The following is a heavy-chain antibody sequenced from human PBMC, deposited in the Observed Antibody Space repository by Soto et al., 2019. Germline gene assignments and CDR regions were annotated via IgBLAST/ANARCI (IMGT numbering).Heavy chain of an antibody. CDR1: DYYFPGYN. CDR3: ATIHRSSTSRGSDFDP. CDR2: INPNSGVT. D-gene: IGHD6-13*01. Sequence: QVQLVQSGAEVKKPGASVKVSCKAYDYYFPGYNIHWVRQAPGQGLEWMGWINPNSGVTTYAQKFQGRVTPTRDTSISTAYREVRRLRSDDTAVYYCATIHRSSTSRGSDFDPWGQGTQVTVSS. J-gene: IGHJ5*02. V-gene: IGHV1-2*02.